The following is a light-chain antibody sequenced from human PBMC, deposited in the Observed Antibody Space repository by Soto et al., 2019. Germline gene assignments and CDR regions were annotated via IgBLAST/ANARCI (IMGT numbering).Light chain of an antibody. CDR2: TSS. CDR1: QSVSTY. J-gene: IGKJ4*01. CDR3: QQSFSYPLT. V-gene: IGKV1-39*01. Sequence: DIQMTQSPSLLSASIGDRVTISCRASQSVSTYLNWIQYKPGKAPKILIYTSSILQSGVPSMFSDGGAGTEFTLTISNLQPEDFAMYYCQQSFSYPLTFGGGTTVEI.